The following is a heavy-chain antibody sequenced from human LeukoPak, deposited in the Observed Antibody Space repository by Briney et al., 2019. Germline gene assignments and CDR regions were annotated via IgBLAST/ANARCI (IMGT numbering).Heavy chain of an antibody. CDR3: QRGATNDAFDI. CDR2: IYYSGST. J-gene: IGHJ3*02. V-gene: IGHV4-31*02. CDR1: GFTFSSYA. D-gene: IGHD1-26*01. Sequence: LRLSCAASGFTFSSYAMSWIRQHPGKGLEWIGYIYYSGSTYYNPSLKSRVTISVDTSKNQFSLKLSSVTAADTAVYYCQRGATNDAFDIWGQGTMVTVSS.